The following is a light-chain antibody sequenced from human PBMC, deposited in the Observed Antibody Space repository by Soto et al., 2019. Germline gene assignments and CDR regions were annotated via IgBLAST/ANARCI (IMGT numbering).Light chain of an antibody. CDR1: QNIYINS. CDR3: QQYGAPPLT. Sequence: EIVLTQSPDTLSLSPGERATRSCRASQNIYINSLAWYQQRPGQAPRLLIYGGSTRATAVPDRFSGSGSWTDFALTISRLEPEDFAVYYCQQYGAPPLTFGPGTKVD. V-gene: IGKV3-20*01. CDR2: GGS. J-gene: IGKJ3*01.